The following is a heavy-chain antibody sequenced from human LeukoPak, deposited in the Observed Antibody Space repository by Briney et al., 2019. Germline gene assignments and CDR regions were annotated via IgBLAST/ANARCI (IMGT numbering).Heavy chain of an antibody. V-gene: IGHV3-9*01. J-gene: IGHJ4*02. CDR3: AKRGDLWYFDY. Sequence: PGRSMRLSWLASAFTFDDYAMHWVRQAPGECREWVSGISWNSGSIGYADSVKGRFTISRDNAKNSLYLQMNSLRAEDTALYYCAKRGDLWYFDYWGQGTLVTVSS. CDR1: AFTFDDYA. D-gene: IGHD2-21*02. CDR2: ISWNSGSI.